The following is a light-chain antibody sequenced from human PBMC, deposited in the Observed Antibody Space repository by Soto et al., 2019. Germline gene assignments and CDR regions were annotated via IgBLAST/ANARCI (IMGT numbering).Light chain of an antibody. CDR3: QSYDSSLSGYV. Sequence: QSVLTQPPSVSGAPGQRVTISCTGSSSNIGAPYDVHWYQQLPGTAPKLLIYGNTNRPSGVPDRFSGSKSGTSASLAITGLQAADDADYYCQSYDSSLSGYVFGTGTKVTVL. J-gene: IGLJ1*01. V-gene: IGLV1-40*01. CDR2: GNT. CDR1: SSNIGAPYD.